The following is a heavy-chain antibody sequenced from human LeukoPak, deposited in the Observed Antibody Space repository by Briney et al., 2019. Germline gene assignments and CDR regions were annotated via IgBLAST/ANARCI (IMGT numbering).Heavy chain of an antibody. CDR2: IYSGGST. CDR3: AKRSSSWYGLSYDAFDI. D-gene: IGHD6-13*01. CDR1: GFTVSSNY. Sequence: PGGSLRLSCAASGFTVSSNYMSWVRQAPGKGLEWVSVIYSGGSTYYADSVKGRFTISRDNSKNTLYLQMNSLRAEDTAVYYCAKRSSSWYGLSYDAFDIWGQGTMVTVSS. J-gene: IGHJ3*02. V-gene: IGHV3-66*01.